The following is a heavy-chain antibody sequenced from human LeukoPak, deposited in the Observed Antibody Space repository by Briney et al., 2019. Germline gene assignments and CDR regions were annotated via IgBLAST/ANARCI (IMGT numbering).Heavy chain of an antibody. Sequence: WGSLRLSCAASGFTVSSFWIHWVRQGPGNGLVCVSRINSDGFSTSYADSVKGRFTISRDNAKNTLYLQMNSLRAEDTAVYYCARGTSGAYFDYWGQGTLVTVSS. J-gene: IGHJ4*02. CDR1: GFTVSSFW. CDR3: ARGTSGAYFDY. CDR2: INSDGFST. V-gene: IGHV3-74*01. D-gene: IGHD1-26*01.